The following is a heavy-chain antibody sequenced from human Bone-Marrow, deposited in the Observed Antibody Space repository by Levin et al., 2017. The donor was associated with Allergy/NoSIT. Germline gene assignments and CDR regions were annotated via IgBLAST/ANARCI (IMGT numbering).Heavy chain of an antibody. D-gene: IGHD3-10*01. Sequence: GGSLRLSCAASGFTFSSYSMNWVRQAPGKGLEWVSSISSSSSYIYYADSVKGRFTISRDNAKNSLYLQMNSLRAEDTAVYYCARVWFGEFVDYWGQGTLVTVSS. CDR1: GFTFSSYS. J-gene: IGHJ4*02. CDR2: ISSSSSYI. V-gene: IGHV3-21*01. CDR3: ARVWFGEFVDY.